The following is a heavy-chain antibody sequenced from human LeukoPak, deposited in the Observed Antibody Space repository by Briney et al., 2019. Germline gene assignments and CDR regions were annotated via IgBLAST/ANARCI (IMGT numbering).Heavy chain of an antibody. CDR2: IWYDGDNK. CDR3: ARDPSVAAAGNNWFDP. D-gene: IGHD6-13*01. CDR1: GFTFSSYG. J-gene: IGHJ5*02. V-gene: IGHV3-33*01. Sequence: GGSLRLSCAASGFTFSSYGMHWVRQGPGKGLEWVAVIWYDGDNKYFADSVKGRFTISRDNSKNTLYPQMNSLRAEDTAVYYCARDPSVAAAGNNWFDPWGQGTLVTVSS.